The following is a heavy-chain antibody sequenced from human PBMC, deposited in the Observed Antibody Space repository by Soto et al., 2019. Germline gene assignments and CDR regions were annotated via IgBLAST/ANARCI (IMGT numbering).Heavy chain of an antibody. CDR2: IYYSGRT. CDR3: ARDSGSYPWTLYGMYV. J-gene: IGHJ6*02. Sequence: QVQLQESGPGLVKPSETLSLTCTVSGGSVSSGSYYWSWIRQPPGKVLEWIGYIYYSGRTNYNPSLKSRVTISVDTSKNQFSLKLSSVTAADTAVYYCARDSGSYPWTLYGMYVWGQGTTVTVSS. CDR1: GGSVSSGSYY. D-gene: IGHD3-10*01. V-gene: IGHV4-61*01.